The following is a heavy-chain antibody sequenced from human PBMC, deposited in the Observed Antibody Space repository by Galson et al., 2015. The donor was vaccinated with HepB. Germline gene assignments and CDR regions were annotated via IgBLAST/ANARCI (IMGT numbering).Heavy chain of an antibody. V-gene: IGHV1-3*01. D-gene: IGHD3-22*01. CDR3: ARELGWDYYDSSGYYPD. CDR1: GYTFTSYA. Sequence: SVKVSCKASGYTFTSYAMHWVRQAPGQRLEWMGWINAGNGNTKYSQKFQGRVTITRDTSASTAYMELSSLRSEDTAVYYCARELGWDYYDSSGYYPDWGQGTLVTVSS. J-gene: IGHJ4*02. CDR2: INAGNGNT.